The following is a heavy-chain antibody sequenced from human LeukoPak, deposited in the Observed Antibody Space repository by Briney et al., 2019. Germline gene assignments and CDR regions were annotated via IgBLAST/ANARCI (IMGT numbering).Heavy chain of an antibody. J-gene: IGHJ4*02. V-gene: IGHV4-34*01. D-gene: IGHD1-14*01. Sequence: GSLRLSCAASGFTFSSYWMNWARQPPGKGLEWIGEINHSGSTNYNPSLKSRVTISVDTSKNQFSLKLSSVTAADTAVYYCARTGGNFDYWGQGTLVTVSS. CDR1: GFTFSSYW. CDR2: INHSGST. CDR3: ARTGGNFDY.